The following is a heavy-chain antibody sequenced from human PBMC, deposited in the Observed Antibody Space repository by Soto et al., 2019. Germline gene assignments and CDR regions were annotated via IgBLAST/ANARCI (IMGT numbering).Heavy chain of an antibody. Sequence: QVQLVQSGAEVRKPGSSVRVSCKASGGSFNRHTISWVRQAPGQGLEWMGGIIPIFGTANHAQKFQGRVTIIADESTSTVYMELSSLRSDDTAIYYCARDIVATIDKNWFDPWGQGTLVTVSS. CDR3: ARDIVATIDKNWFDP. V-gene: IGHV1-69*01. J-gene: IGHJ5*02. CDR2: IIPIFGTA. D-gene: IGHD5-12*01. CDR1: GGSFNRHT.